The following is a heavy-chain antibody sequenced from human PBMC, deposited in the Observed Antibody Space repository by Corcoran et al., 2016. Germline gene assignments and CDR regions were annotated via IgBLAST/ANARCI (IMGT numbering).Heavy chain of an antibody. CDR2: ISSTSSTI. V-gene: IGHV3-48*02. D-gene: IGHD6-19*01. CDR1: GFTFSSYS. Sequence: EVQLVESGGDLVQPGGSLRLSCAASGFTFSSYSMNWVRQAPGKGLEWVSYISSTSSTIYYADSVKGRITISKDNAKNSLYLQMNSLRDEDTAVYNCARLVAVADSYYYYGMDVWGQGTTVTVAS. J-gene: IGHJ6*02. CDR3: ARLVAVADSYYYYGMDV.